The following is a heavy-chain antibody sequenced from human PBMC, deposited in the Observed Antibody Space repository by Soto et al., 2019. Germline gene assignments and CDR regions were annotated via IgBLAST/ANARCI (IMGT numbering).Heavy chain of an antibody. CDR3: ARDRPGISVIRAVKTYNYFDP. CDR1: GYNFLTYG. D-gene: IGHD3-10*01. Sequence: ASVKVSCKASGYNFLTYGISWLRQAPGRGLEWMGWISTDNTLRNYAQNFQERVTMTTDTSTNTAYMELRSLRSDDAAIYYCARDRPGISVIRAVKTYNYFDPWGQGTLVTVSS. J-gene: IGHJ5*02. CDR2: ISTDNTLR. V-gene: IGHV1-18*01.